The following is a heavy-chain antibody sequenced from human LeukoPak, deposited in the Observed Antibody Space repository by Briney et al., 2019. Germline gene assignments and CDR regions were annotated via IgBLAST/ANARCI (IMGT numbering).Heavy chain of an antibody. CDR3: TRMTTGHDY. CDR2: INHSGYT. V-gene: IGHV4-34*01. J-gene: IGHJ4*02. D-gene: IGHD4-17*01. CDR1: GVSFNDYY. Sequence: SETLSLTCAVSGVSFNDYYGSWVRQTPGKGLEWIGEINHSGYTNDSPSLKSRVTISIDTSRKQFSLNLRSVTVADTGIYYCTRMTTGHDYWGQGTLVTVSS.